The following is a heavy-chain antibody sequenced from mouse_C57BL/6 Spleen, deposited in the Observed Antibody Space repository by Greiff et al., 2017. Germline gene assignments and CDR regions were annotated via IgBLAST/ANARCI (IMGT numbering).Heavy chain of an antibody. Sequence: VQLQQSGPELVKPGASVKISCKASGYAFSSSWMNWVKQRPGQGLEWIGRIYPGDGDTNYNGKFKGKATLTADKSSSTAYMQLSSLTTEVSAVYFCARAVGYGNYRYFYVWGTGTTVTFSS. V-gene: IGHV1-82*01. CDR3: ARAVGYGNYRYFYV. CDR2: IYPGDGDT. CDR1: GYAFSSSW. D-gene: IGHD1-1*01. J-gene: IGHJ1*03.